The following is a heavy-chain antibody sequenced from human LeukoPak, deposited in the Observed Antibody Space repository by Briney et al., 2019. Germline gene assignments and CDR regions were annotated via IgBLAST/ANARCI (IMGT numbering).Heavy chain of an antibody. CDR2: INPDGSEE. Sequence: GGSLRLSCAASVLTLRSYWMTWLRQAPGRELELVAHINPDGSEESYADSVKGRFTIPRDNAKNSLHLQMNNLRVEDTAVYYCARDPYIKAFDIWGQGTMVTVSS. CDR1: VLTLRSYW. CDR3: ARDPYIKAFDI. V-gene: IGHV3-7*01. D-gene: IGHD1-14*01. J-gene: IGHJ3*02.